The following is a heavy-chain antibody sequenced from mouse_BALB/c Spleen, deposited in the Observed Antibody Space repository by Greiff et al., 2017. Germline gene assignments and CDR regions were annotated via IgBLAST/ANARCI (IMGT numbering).Heavy chain of an antibody. CDR3: ASITTATYYFDY. CDR2: IDPANGNT. D-gene: IGHD1-2*01. V-gene: IGHV14-3*02. J-gene: IGHJ2*01. CDR1: GFNIKDTY. Sequence: EVQLQQSGAELVKPGASVKLSCTASGFNIKDTYMHWVKQRPEQGLEWIGRIDPANGNTKYDPKFQGKATITADTASNTAYLQLSSLTSEDTAVYYCASITTATYYFDYWGQGTTLTVSS.